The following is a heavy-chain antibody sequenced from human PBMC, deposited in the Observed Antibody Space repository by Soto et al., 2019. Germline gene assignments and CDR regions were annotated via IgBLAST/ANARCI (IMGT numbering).Heavy chain of an antibody. J-gene: IGHJ4*02. D-gene: IGHD3-16*01. CDR3: ARRYGSSFDY. CDR2: IYYSGST. Sequence: PSETLSLTCTFSGGSISSYYWSWIRQPPGKGLEWIGYIYYSGSTNYNPSLKSRVTISVNTSKNQFSLKLSSVTAADTAVYYCARRYGSSFDYWGQGTPVTVSS. CDR1: GGSISSYY. V-gene: IGHV4-59*08.